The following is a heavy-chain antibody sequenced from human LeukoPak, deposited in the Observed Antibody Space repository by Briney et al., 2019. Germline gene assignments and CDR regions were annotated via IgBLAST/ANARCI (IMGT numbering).Heavy chain of an antibody. V-gene: IGHV3-48*03. CDR1: GFDLSTYE. J-gene: IGHJ5*02. Sequence: PGGSLRLSCAASGFDLSTYEMNWVRQAPGKGLEWIADITISGHTKNYADSVTGRFTISRDNARTSLYLQMNSLRVEDTGVYYCARGDPHANLWGQGTLVTVSS. CDR3: ARGDPHANL. CDR2: ITISGHTK.